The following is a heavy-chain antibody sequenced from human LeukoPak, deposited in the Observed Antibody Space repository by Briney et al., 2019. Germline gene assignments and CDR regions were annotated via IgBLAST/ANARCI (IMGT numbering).Heavy chain of an antibody. Sequence: PGGSLRLSCAASGFTFSNAWMSWVRQAPGKGLEGVGRIKSQTEGGTTEYASAVKGRFTISRDDSKRTLFLQMNRLKTEDTAIYYCTTSTTGSSYYWGQGTLVTVSS. J-gene: IGHJ4*02. CDR1: GFTFSNAW. CDR3: TTSTTGSSYY. D-gene: IGHD1-26*01. CDR2: IKSQTEGGTT. V-gene: IGHV3-15*01.